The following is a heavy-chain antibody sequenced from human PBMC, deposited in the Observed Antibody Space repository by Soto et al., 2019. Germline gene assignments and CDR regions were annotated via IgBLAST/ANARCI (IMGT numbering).Heavy chain of an antibody. J-gene: IGHJ4*02. V-gene: IGHV1-69*06. CDR1: GGTFSSYA. Sequence: SVKVSCKASGGTFSSYAISWVRQAPGQGLEWMGGIIPIFGTANYAQKFQGRVTITADKSTSTAYMELSSLRSEDTAVYYCARVGRDGYNYDYWGQGTLVTVSS. CDR2: IIPIFGTA. D-gene: IGHD5-12*01. CDR3: ARVGRDGYNYDY.